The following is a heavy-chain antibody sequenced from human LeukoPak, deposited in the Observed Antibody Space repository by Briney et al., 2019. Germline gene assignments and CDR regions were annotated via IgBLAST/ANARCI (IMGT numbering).Heavy chain of an antibody. CDR1: GYTFTSYY. D-gene: IGHD6-19*01. CDR2: INPSGGST. Sequence: ASVKVSCKASGYTFTSYYMHWVRQAPGQGLEWMGIINPSGGSTSYAQKLQGRVTMTTDTSTSTAYMELRSLRSDDTAVYYCARGGIAVADYPGYAFDIWGQGTMVTVSS. V-gene: IGHV1-46*01. J-gene: IGHJ3*02. CDR3: ARGGIAVADYPGYAFDI.